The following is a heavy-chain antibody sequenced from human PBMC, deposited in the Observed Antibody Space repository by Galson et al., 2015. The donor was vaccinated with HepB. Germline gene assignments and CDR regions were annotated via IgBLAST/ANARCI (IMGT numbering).Heavy chain of an antibody. D-gene: IGHD6-6*01. V-gene: IGHV1-46*01. J-gene: IGHJ4*02. CDR3: ARDPSYSSSWPGEGFDY. Sequence: SVKVSCKASGYTFTSYYMHWVRQAPGQGLEWMGIINPSGGSTSYAQKFQGRVTMTRDTSTSTVYMELSSLRSEDTAVYYCARDPSYSSSWPGEGFDYWGQGTLVTVSS. CDR2: INPSGGST. CDR1: GYTFTSYY.